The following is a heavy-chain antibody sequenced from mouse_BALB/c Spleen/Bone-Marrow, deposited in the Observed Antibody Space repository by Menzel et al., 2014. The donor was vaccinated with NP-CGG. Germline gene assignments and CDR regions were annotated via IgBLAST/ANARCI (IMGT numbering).Heavy chain of an antibody. Sequence: VQLQQSGPELVKPGALVKISCKASGYTFTSYDINWVKQRPGQGLEWIGWIYPGDGSTKYNEKFEGKATLTADKSSSTAYMQLSSPTSENSAVYLCARSGDSSGYGFAYWGQGTLVTVSA. V-gene: IGHV1S56*01. D-gene: IGHD3-2*01. CDR3: ARSGDSSGYGFAY. CDR1: GYTFTSYD. CDR2: IYPGDGST. J-gene: IGHJ3*01.